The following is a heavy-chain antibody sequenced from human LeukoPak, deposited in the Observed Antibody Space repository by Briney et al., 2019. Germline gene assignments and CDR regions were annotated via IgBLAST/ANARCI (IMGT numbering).Heavy chain of an antibody. CDR1: GFTFSSYA. CDR3: ASPRSESRAFDI. D-gene: IGHD3-10*01. Sequence: GGSLRPSCAASGFTFSSYAMHWVRQAPGEGLEWVAVISYDGSNKYYADSVKGRFTISRDNSKNTLYLQMNSLRAEDTAVYYCASPRSESRAFDIWGQGTMVTVSS. CDR2: ISYDGSNK. V-gene: IGHV3-30-3*01. J-gene: IGHJ3*02.